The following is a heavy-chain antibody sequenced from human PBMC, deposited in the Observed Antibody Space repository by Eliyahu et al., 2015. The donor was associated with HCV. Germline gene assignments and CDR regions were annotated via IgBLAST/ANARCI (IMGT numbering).Heavy chain of an antibody. D-gene: IGHD2/OR15-2a*01. CDR3: ARGGRDAGFLDY. CDR1: GFIFSDYS. J-gene: IGHJ4*02. CDR2: IXSSSRSI. Sequence: EVQLVESGGGLVKPGGSLRLSCAASGFIFSDYSMHWVRQAPGKGXDWVSSIXSSSRSIYXADSVKGRFTISRDNAKNSLDLQMXSLRAEDTAVYYXARGGRDAGFLDYWGQGILVTVSS. V-gene: IGHV3-21*01.